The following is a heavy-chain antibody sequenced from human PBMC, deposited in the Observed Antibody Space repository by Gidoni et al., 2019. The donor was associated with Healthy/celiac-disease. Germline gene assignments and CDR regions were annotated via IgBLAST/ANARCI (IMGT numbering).Heavy chain of an antibody. CDR1: GFPFSSYA. CDR2: ISSNGGST. J-gene: IGHJ3*02. V-gene: IGHV3-64*01. D-gene: IGHD6-13*01. CDR3: ARVSAAAGSAFDI. Sequence: EVQLVESGGGLVQPGGSLRLSCAASGFPFSSYAMHWVRQAPGKGLEYVSAISSNGGSTYYANSVKGRFTISRDNSKNTLYLQIGSLRAEDMAVYYCARVSAAAGSAFDIWGQGTMVTVSS.